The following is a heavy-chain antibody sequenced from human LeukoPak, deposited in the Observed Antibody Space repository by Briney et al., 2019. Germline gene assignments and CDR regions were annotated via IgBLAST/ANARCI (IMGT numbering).Heavy chain of an antibody. J-gene: IGHJ6*04. CDR2: ISAYSGNT. D-gene: IGHD3-10*01. CDR1: GYTFTSYG. CDR3: ARVNTLWFGSPMDV. V-gene: IGHV1-18*04. Sequence: ASVKVSCKASGYTFTSYGISWVRQAPGQGLEWMGWISAYSGNTNYAQKLQGRVTMTTDTSTSTAYMGLRSLRSDDTAVYYCARVNTLWFGSPMDVWGKGTTVTVSS.